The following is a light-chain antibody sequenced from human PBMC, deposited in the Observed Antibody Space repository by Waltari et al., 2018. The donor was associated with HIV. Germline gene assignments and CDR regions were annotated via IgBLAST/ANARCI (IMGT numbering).Light chain of an antibody. J-gene: IGLJ2*01. CDR1: ITTTGLYTL. V-gene: IGLV2-14*01. Sequence: QSALTQPASVSGSPGQSITISCTGAITTTGLYTLVSRYRQHPGKAPQLVIYAVNTRPSGVSDRFSGSKSGNTASLTISSLQAEDEADYYCSSYSSTDSLLFGGGTKLTVL. CDR3: SSYSSTDSLL. CDR2: AVN.